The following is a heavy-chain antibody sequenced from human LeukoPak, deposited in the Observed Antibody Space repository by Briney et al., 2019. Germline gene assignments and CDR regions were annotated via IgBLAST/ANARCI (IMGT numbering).Heavy chain of an antibody. CDR2: VSYHGGHK. V-gene: IGHV3-30*03. Sequence: GGSLRLSCVGSGFSLNEYGVHWVRQAPGKGLEWVSVVSYHGGHKYYADSVKGRFTISRDASSDTVSLQMNSLRVEDTGVYYCARDRINMLVLGHDSGLDCWGQGTLVTVSS. D-gene: IGHD3-10*02. J-gene: IGHJ4*02. CDR1: GFSLNEYG. CDR3: ARDRINMLVLGHDSGLDC.